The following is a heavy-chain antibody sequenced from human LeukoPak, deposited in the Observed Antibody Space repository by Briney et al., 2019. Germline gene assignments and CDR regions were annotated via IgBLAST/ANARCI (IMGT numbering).Heavy chain of an antibody. Sequence: ASVKVSCKASGYRFTSYYINWVRQATGHGLEWMGWMNPHSGDADYAQKFQGRVTMTRSTSTDTAYMELNSLTAEATAVYYCARVCSGGSCLDFWGRGTLVTVSS. J-gene: IGHJ4*02. CDR1: GYRFTSYY. D-gene: IGHD2-15*01. V-gene: IGHV1-8*01. CDR2: MNPHSGDA. CDR3: ARVCSGGSCLDF.